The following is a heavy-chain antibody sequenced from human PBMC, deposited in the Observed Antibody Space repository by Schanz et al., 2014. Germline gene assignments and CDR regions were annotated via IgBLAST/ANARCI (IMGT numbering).Heavy chain of an antibody. CDR3: ARGRARQLVHWFDP. D-gene: IGHD6-13*01. CDR1: GFIFDDYA. CDR2: LSGGSSYI. Sequence: EVQLVESGGGLVQPGRSLRLSCAASGFIFDDYAMHWVRQAPGKGLEWVSSLSGGSSYIFYADSVKGRFTISRDNARYSLYLEMNSLRAEDTAVYYCARGRARQLVHWFDPWGQGTLVTVSS. J-gene: IGHJ5*02. V-gene: IGHV3-21*01.